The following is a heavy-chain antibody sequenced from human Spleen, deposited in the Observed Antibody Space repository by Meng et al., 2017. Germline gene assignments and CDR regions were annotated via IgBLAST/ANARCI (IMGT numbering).Heavy chain of an antibody. Sequence: GGSLRLSCAASGFTFSTSALSWVRQPPGKGLEWVSVISGSGVSTYYADSVKGRFTISRDNSKGTLYLQMNSLRAEDTAVYYCAKAPDCNNGICYFFDSWGPGTLVTVSS. CDR2: ISGSGVST. CDR1: GFTFSTSA. CDR3: AKAPDCNNGICYFFDS. D-gene: IGHD2-8*01. J-gene: IGHJ4*02. V-gene: IGHV3-23*01.